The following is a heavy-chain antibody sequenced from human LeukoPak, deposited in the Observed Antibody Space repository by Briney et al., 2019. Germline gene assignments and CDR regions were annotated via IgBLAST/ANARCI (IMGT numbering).Heavy chain of an antibody. D-gene: IGHD2-2*02. CDR2: ISGSGGST. CDR3: AKDRKTCSSTSCYTFPGCWFDP. CDR1: GFTFSSYA. Sequence: PGGSLRLSCAASGFTFSSYAMSWVRQAPGKGLEWVSAISGSGGSTYYADSVKGRFTISRDNSKNTLYLQMNSLRAEDTAVYYCAKDRKTCSSTSCYTFPGCWFDPWGQGTLVTVS. V-gene: IGHV3-23*01. J-gene: IGHJ5*02.